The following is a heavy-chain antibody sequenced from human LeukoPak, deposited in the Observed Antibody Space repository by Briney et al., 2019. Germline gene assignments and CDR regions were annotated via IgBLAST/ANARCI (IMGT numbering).Heavy chain of an antibody. CDR2: IYYSGST. CDR1: GGSISSCY. Sequence: SETLSLTCTVSGGSISSCYWSWIRQPPGKGLEWIGYIYYSGSTNYNPSLKSRVTISVDTSKNQFSLKLSSVTAADTAVYYCARRRGYCSSTSCYTGGGYGYWGQGTLVTVSS. J-gene: IGHJ4*02. CDR3: ARRRGYCSSTSCYTGGGYGY. V-gene: IGHV4-59*12. D-gene: IGHD2-2*02.